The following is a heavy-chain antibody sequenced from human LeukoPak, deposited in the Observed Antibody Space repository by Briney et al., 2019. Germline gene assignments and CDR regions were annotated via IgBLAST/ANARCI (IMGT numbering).Heavy chain of an antibody. CDR1: GFTFSSYS. CDR2: ISTSGGYI. J-gene: IGHJ4*02. D-gene: IGHD1-26*01. CDR3: ARDLVLSRSVGASEKVDY. V-gene: IGHV3-21*01. Sequence: GRSLTLSCAASGFTFSSYSMNWVRQAPGKGLEWVSSISTSGGYIYYADSVKGRFTMSRDNAKNSLYLQMDSLRAEDTAVYYCARDLVLSRSVGASEKVDYWGQGTLVTVSS.